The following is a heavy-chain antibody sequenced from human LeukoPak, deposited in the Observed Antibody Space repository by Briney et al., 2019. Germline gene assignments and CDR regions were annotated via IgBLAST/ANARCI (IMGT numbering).Heavy chain of an antibody. CDR2: ISWNSGSI. J-gene: IGHJ6*02. D-gene: IGHD6-13*01. Sequence: PGRSLRLSCAASGFTFDDYAMHWVRQAPGKGLEWVSGISWNSGSIGYADSVRGRFTISRDNAKNSLYLQMNSLSHEDTALYYCAKDYSSRWYGTYYYYYGMDVWGQGTTVTVSS. V-gene: IGHV3-9*01. CDR1: GFTFDDYA. CDR3: AKDYSSRWYGTYYYYYGMDV.